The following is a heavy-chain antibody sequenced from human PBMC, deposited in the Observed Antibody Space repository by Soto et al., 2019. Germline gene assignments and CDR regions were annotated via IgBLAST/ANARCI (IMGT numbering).Heavy chain of an antibody. D-gene: IGHD3-22*01. Sequence: QVQLVQSGAEVKKPGSSVKVSCKASGGTFSSYAISWVRQAPGQGLEWMGGIIPIFGTANYAQKFQGRVTITADESTSTAYMELSSLRSEDTAVYYCARDHRDYDSSGYYLNYYGMDVWGQGTTLTVSS. J-gene: IGHJ6*02. CDR3: ARDHRDYDSSGYYLNYYGMDV. CDR2: IIPIFGTA. CDR1: GGTFSSYA. V-gene: IGHV1-69*01.